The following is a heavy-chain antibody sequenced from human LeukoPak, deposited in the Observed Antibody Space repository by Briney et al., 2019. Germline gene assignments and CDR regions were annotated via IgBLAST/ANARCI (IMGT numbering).Heavy chain of an antibody. J-gene: IGHJ3*02. CDR1: GFTFSSYA. CDR3: AREIIVGATGAFDI. Sequence: PGGSLRLSCAASGFTFSSYAMHWVRQAPGKGLEYVSAISSNGGSTYYANSVKGRFTISRDNSKNTLYLQMGSLRAEDMAVYYCAREIIVGATGAFDIWGQGTMVTVSS. CDR2: ISSNGGST. V-gene: IGHV3-64*01. D-gene: IGHD1-26*01.